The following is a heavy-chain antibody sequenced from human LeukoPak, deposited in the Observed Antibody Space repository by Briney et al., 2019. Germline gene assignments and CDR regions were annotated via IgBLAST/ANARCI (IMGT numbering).Heavy chain of an antibody. Sequence: ASVKVSCKASAYTFTSYDINWVRQATGQGLEWMGWMNPNSGNTGYAQKFQGRVTMTRNTSISTAYMELSSLRSEDTAVYYCARGWRFRESLDTFDIWGQGTMVSVSS. CDR3: ARGWRFRESLDTFDI. CDR1: AYTFTSYD. V-gene: IGHV1-8*01. CDR2: MNPNSGNT. J-gene: IGHJ3*02. D-gene: IGHD3-10*01.